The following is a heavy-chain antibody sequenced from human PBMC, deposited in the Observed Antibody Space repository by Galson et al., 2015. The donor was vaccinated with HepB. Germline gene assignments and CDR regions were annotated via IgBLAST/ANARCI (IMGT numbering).Heavy chain of an antibody. D-gene: IGHD3-10*01. CDR3: ARHPGLAYFDY. V-gene: IGHV4-59*08. CDR2: VYYIGTT. J-gene: IGHJ4*02. CDR1: GGSISSYY. Sequence: TLSLTCTVSGGSISSYYWSWIRQPPGEGLEWVGYVYYIGTTNYNPSLKSRVTISVDTSKNQFSLKLSSVTAADTAVYYCARHPGLAYFDYWGQGTLVAVSS.